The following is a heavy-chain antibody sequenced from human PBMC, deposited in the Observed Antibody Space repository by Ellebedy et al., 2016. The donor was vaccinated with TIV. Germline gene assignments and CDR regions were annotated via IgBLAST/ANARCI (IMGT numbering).Heavy chain of an antibody. CDR1: GYTFTTYG. Sequence: ASVKVSXXASGYTFTTYGVTWVRQAPGQGPEWMGWLSPYNGNTKYAKKYQGRVTMTTDTSTSTVYMELRSLTSDDTALYYCARDRGVIKSFDYWGQGTLVTVSS. D-gene: IGHD3-3*01. CDR2: LSPYNGNT. CDR3: ARDRGVIKSFDY. J-gene: IGHJ4*02. V-gene: IGHV1-18*04.